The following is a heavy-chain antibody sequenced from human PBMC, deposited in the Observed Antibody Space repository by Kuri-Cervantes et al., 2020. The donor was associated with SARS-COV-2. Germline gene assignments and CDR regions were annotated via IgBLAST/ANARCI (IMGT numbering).Heavy chain of an antibody. CDR2: IYYSGST. CDR3: ARGFYFGKFGP. Sequence: SETLSLTCTVSGGSISSSSYYWGWIRQPPGKGLEWIGRIYYSGSTYYNPSLKSRVTISVDTSKNQFSLKLSSVTAADTAVYYCARGFYFGKFGPWGQGTLVTVSS. J-gene: IGHJ5*02. CDR1: GGSISSSSYY. D-gene: IGHD3-9*01. V-gene: IGHV4-39*01.